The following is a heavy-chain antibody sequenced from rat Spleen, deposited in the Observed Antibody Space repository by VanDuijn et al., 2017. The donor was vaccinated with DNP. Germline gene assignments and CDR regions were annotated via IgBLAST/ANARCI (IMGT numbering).Heavy chain of an antibody. CDR1: GFTFSNYG. CDR2: ISTSGSRA. J-gene: IGHJ3*01. V-gene: IGHV5-25*01. D-gene: IGHD1-4*01. Sequence: EVKLVESGGGLVQPGRSLKLSCAASGFTFSNYGMAWVRQTPTKGLEWVATISTSGSRAYYPDSVKGRFTISRDDAKSSLYLQMNSLKSEDTATYYCARSRLPGYYPFACWGQGTLVTVSS. CDR3: ARSRLPGYYPFAC.